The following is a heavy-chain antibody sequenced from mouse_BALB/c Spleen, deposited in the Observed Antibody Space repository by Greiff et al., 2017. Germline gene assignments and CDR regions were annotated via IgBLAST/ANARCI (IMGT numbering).Heavy chain of an antibody. CDR1: GYTFTDYA. Sequence: QVQLKESGAELVRPGVSVKISCKGSGYTFTDYAMHWVKQSHAKSLEWIGVISTYYGDASYNQKFKGKATMTVDKSSSTAYMELARLTSEDSAIYYCASGSRMAMDYWGQGTSVTVSS. J-gene: IGHJ4*01. CDR3: ASGSRMAMDY. D-gene: IGHD1-1*01. V-gene: IGHV1S137*01. CDR2: ISTYYGDA.